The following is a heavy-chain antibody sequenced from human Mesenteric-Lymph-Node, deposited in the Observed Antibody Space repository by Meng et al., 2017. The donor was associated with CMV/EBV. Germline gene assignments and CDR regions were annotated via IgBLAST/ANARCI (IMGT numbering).Heavy chain of an antibody. CDR2: IYNAGST. CDR3: ARETMAAFGLTVDP. V-gene: IGHV4-30-4*01. J-gene: IGHJ5*02. Sequence: SGGSIRSGDFYWSWIRQSPGRGLEWLGYIYNAGSTYENPSLKSRLTISADTSKNQFFLKLASVTAADTATYYCARETMAAFGLTVDPWGQGTLVTVSS. D-gene: IGHD4/OR15-4a*01. CDR1: GGSIRSGDFY.